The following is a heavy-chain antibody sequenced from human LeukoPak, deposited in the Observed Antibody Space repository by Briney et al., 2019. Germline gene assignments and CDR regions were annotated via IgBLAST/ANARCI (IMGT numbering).Heavy chain of an antibody. Sequence: GGSLRLSCAASGFTFSSYSMNWVRQAPGKGLEWVSSISSSSSYIYYADSVKGRFTISRDNAKNSLYLHMNSLRAEDTAVYYCARDTTVAGTSDYWGQGTLVTVSS. D-gene: IGHD6-19*01. CDR2: ISSSSSYI. CDR3: ARDTTVAGTSDY. V-gene: IGHV3-21*01. J-gene: IGHJ4*02. CDR1: GFTFSSYS.